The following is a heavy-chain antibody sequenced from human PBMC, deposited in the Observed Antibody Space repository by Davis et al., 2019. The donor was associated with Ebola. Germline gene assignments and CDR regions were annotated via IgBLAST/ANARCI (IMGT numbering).Heavy chain of an antibody. D-gene: IGHD3-3*01. J-gene: IGHJ5*02. V-gene: IGHV1-18*01. Sequence: ASVKVSCKASGYTFTSYDISWVRQAPGQGLEWMGWISGYNGNKKYAPKLQGRVTMTTDTSTSTAYMELRSLRSDDTAVYYCARGGYDFRSGYPNWFDPWGQGTLVTVSS. CDR1: GYTFTSYD. CDR2: ISGYNGNK. CDR3: ARGGYDFRSGYPNWFDP.